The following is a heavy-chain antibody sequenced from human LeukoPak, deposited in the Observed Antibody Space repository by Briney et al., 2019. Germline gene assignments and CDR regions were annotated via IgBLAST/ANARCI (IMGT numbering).Heavy chain of an antibody. CDR2: IYYSGST. Sequence: SQTLSLTCTVSGGSISSGGYYWSWIRQHPGKGLEWIGYIYYSGSTYYNPSLKSRVTISVDTSKNQFSLKLSSVTAADTAVYYCARVQYCTNGVCPAYVDYWGQGTLVTISS. J-gene: IGHJ4*02. CDR3: ARVQYCTNGVCPAYVDY. D-gene: IGHD2-8*01. CDR1: GGSISSGGYY. V-gene: IGHV4-31*03.